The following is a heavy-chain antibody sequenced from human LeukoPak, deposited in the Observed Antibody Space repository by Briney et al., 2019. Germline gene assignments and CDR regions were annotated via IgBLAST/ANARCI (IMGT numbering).Heavy chain of an antibody. J-gene: IGHJ4*02. Sequence: GGSLRLSRAASGFTFAKYGMQWVRQAPGKGLEWVTFIRYDGSDKYYADSVKGRFSISRDNPKKQLYLQMNSLRSEDSAVYYCANLGDYWGQGTLVTVSS. CDR3: ANLGDY. D-gene: IGHD7-27*01. V-gene: IGHV3-30*02. CDR2: IRYDGSDK. CDR1: GFTFAKYG.